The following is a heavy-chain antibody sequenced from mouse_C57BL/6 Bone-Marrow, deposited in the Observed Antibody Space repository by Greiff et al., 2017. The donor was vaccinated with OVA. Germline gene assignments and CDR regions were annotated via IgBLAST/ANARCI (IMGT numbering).Heavy chain of an antibody. V-gene: IGHV1-15*01. CDR1: GYTFTDYE. Sequence: QVQLQQSGAELVRPGASVTLSCKASGYTFTDYEMHWVKQTPVHGLEWIGAIDPETGGTAYNQKFKGKAILTADESSSTAYMELRSLTSEDSAVYYCTRGYSNYYAMDYRGQGTSVTVSS. D-gene: IGHD2-5*01. CDR2: IDPETGGT. CDR3: TRGYSNYYAMDY. J-gene: IGHJ4*01.